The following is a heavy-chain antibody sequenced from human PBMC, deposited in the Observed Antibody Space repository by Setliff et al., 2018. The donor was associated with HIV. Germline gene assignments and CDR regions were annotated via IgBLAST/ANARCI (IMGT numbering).Heavy chain of an antibody. CDR2: IYYSGTT. J-gene: IGHJ6*03. V-gene: IGHV4-31*03. D-gene: IGHD2-2*01. CDR3: ARLGYCSRTTCYGYYYMDV. Sequence: PSETLSLTCTVSGDSISSGGYYWSWIRQHPGKGLEWIGYIYYSGTTYYNPSLQSRLTISVDTSKNQFSLKLSSMTAADTAVYYCARLGYCSRTTCYGYYYMDVWGKGTTVTVSS. CDR1: GDSISSGGYY.